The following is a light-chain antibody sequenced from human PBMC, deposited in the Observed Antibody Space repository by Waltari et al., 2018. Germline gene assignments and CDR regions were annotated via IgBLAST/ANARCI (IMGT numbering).Light chain of an antibody. CDR1: QSVSSY. CDR3: QQSRNWPLT. V-gene: IGKV3-11*01. CDR2: DAS. Sequence: DIVLTQSPATLSLSPGARATLSCGASQSVSSYFAGYQQKPGQAPRLLIYDASNRATGIPVRFSGSGSGTDFTLTSSSLEPEDSAVYYCQQSRNWPLTFGGGTKVEIK. J-gene: IGKJ4*01.